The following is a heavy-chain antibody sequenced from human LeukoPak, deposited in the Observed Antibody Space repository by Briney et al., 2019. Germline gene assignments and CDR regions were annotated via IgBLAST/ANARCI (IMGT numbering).Heavy chain of an antibody. CDR2: INNGGSRT. Sequence: PGGSLRLSCAASGFTFSNYWMHWVRQAPGKGLVWVSRINNGGSRTMYADSVKGRFTISRDNARNTLYLQMNSLRAEDTAIYYCATGGSDSGDYFFGFYWGQGTLVTVSS. CDR1: GFTFSNYW. J-gene: IGHJ4*02. V-gene: IGHV3-74*03. D-gene: IGHD3-22*01. CDR3: ATGGSDSGDYFFGFY.